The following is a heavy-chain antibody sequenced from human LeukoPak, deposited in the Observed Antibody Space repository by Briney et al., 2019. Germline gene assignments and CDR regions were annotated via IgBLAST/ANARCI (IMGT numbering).Heavy chain of an antibody. Sequence: SETLSLTCAVYGGSFSGYYWSWIRQPPGKGLEWIGEINHSGSTNYNPSLKSRVTISVDTSKNQFSLKLSSVTAADTAVYYCARGKRLRLLHENNWFDPWGQGTLVTVSS. CDR1: GGSFSGYY. J-gene: IGHJ5*02. CDR2: INHSGST. D-gene: IGHD2-21*02. CDR3: ARGKRLRLLHENNWFDP. V-gene: IGHV4-34*01.